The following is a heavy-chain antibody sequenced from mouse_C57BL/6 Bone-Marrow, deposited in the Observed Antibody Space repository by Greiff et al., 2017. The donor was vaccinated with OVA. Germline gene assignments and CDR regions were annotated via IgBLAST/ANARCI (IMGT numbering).Heavy chain of an antibody. CDR1: GYTFTSYW. J-gene: IGHJ4*01. Sequence: VQLQQPGAELVKPGASVKLSCKASGYTFTSYWMHWVKQRPGQGLEWIGMIHPNSGSTNYNEKFKSKATLTVEKSSSTAYMQLSSLTSEDSAVYYCARPDMKNYYGSRYAMDYWGQGTSVTVSS. D-gene: IGHD1-1*01. CDR2: IHPNSGST. CDR3: ARPDMKNYYGSRYAMDY. V-gene: IGHV1-64*01.